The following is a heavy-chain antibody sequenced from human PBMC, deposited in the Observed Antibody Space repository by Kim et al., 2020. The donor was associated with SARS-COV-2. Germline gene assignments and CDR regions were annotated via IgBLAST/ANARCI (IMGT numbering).Heavy chain of an antibody. V-gene: IGHV3-23*01. D-gene: IGHD1-1*01. CDR2: ISGSGGIT. Sequence: GGSLRLSCAASGFNFSDYAMNWVRQAPGKGLEWVLVISGSGGITYSADSVKGRFTISRDNFKNMLYLQMNSLRAEDTATYYCASSSRGMVTTVDLHHWGQGTLVSVSS. J-gene: IGHJ1*01. CDR1: GFNFSDYA. CDR3: ASSSRGMVTTVDLHH.